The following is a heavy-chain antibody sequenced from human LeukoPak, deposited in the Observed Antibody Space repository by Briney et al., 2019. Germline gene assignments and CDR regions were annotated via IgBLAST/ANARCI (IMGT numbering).Heavy chain of an antibody. J-gene: IGHJ4*02. CDR1: GYTFTSYA. CDR3: ARVSEQWLGYFDY. D-gene: IGHD6-19*01. Sequence: ASVKVSCKASGYTFTSYAMHWVRQAPGQRLEWMGWINAGNGNTKYSQKFQGRVTITRDTSASTAYMELSSLRSEDTAVYYCARVSEQWLGYFDYWGQGTLVTVSS. V-gene: IGHV1-3*01. CDR2: INAGNGNT.